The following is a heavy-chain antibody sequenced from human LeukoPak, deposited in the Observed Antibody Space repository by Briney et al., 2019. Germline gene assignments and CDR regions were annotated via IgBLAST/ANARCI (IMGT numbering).Heavy chain of an antibody. J-gene: IGHJ6*03. V-gene: IGHV4-59*01. Sequence: SETLSLTCTVSGGSISSYYWSWIRQPPGKGLEWIGYIYYSGSTNYNPSLKSRVTISVDTSKNQFSLKLSSVTAADTAVYYCAREGVAVADHYYYYYMGVWGKGTTVTVSS. CDR3: AREGVAVADHYYYYYMGV. D-gene: IGHD6-19*01. CDR1: GGSISSYY. CDR2: IYYSGST.